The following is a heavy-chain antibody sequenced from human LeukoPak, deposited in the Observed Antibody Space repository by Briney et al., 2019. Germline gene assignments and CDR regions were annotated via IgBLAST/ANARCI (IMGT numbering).Heavy chain of an antibody. CDR3: ARGWRLNPVH. CDR2: ISDSGST. Sequence: SETLSLTCAVYGGSFSGYYLSWIRQPPGKGLEWIGEISDSGSTNYNPSLKSRVTISIDTSKKQFSLKLSSVTAADTAIYYCARGWRLNPVHWGQGTLVTVSS. J-gene: IGHJ4*02. CDR1: GGSFSGYY. D-gene: IGHD2-8*01. V-gene: IGHV4-34*01.